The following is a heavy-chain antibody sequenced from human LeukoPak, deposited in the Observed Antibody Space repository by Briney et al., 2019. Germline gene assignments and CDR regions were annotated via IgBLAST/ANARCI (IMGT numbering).Heavy chain of an antibody. CDR1: GFTVSSNY. V-gene: IGHV3-53*04. J-gene: IGHJ6*02. Sequence: GGSLRLSCAASGFTVSSNYMSWVRQAPGKGLEWVSVIYSGGSTYYADSVKGRFTISRHNSKNTLYLQMNSLRAEDTAVYYCASQWLVPYYYYGVDVWGQGTTVTVSS. CDR3: ASQWLVPYYYYGVDV. CDR2: IYSGGST. D-gene: IGHD6-19*01.